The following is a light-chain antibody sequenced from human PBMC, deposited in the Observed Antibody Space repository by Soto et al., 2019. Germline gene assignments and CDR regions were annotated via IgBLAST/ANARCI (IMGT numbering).Light chain of an antibody. CDR1: SSNIGSYYD. CDR3: QSYDSSLSHVV. CDR2: GDN. J-gene: IGLJ2*01. Sequence: QAMVTQPPSVSGAPGQRVTIPCTGSSSNIGSYYDVHWYQQLPGTVPKLLIYGDNNRPSGVPDRFSGSKSGTSASLAITGLQAEDEANYYCQSYDSSLSHVVFGGGTKVTVL. V-gene: IGLV1-40*01.